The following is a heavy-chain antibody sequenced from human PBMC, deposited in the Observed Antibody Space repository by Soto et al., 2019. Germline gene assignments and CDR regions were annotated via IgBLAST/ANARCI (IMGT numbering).Heavy chain of an antibody. Sequence: ASVKVSCKASGFSFTSSGFNWVRQAPGQGLEWVGWVSAKSGDTKCVENLQGRVTMTTDTSTNTAYMELRSLTSDDTAVYYCARVHYDFWSGHYYYYGMDVWGQGTTVTVSS. CDR2: VSAKSGDT. V-gene: IGHV1-18*04. CDR3: ARVHYDFWSGHYYYYGMDV. CDR1: GFSFTSSG. J-gene: IGHJ6*02. D-gene: IGHD3-3*01.